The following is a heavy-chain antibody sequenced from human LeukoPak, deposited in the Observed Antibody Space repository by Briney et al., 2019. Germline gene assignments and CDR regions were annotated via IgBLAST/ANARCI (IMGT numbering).Heavy chain of an antibody. CDR2: IYYSGST. CDR3: ARDRLPSY. J-gene: IGHJ4*02. D-gene: IGHD4-11*01. CDR1: GGSISSYY. Sequence: PSETLSLTCTVPGGSISSYYWSWIRQPPGKGLEWIGYIYYSGSTNYNPSLKSRVTISVDTSKNQFSLKLSSVAAADTAVYYCARDRLPSYWGQGTLVTVSS. V-gene: IGHV4-59*01.